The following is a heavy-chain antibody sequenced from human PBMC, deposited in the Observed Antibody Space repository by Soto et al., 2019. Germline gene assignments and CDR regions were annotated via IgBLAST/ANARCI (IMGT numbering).Heavy chain of an antibody. CDR1: GGSFSGYY. D-gene: IGHD5-12*01. Sequence: SSETLSLTCAVYGGSFSGYYWSWIRQPPGKGLEWIGEINHSGSTNYNPSLKSRVTISVVTSKNQFSLKLSSVTAADTAVYYCARARKRWLQGYYYYYGMDVWGQGTTVTVSS. J-gene: IGHJ6*02. CDR2: INHSGST. V-gene: IGHV4-34*01. CDR3: ARARKRWLQGYYYYYGMDV.